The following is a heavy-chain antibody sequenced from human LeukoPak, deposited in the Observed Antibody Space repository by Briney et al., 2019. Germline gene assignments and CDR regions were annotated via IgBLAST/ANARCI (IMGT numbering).Heavy chain of an antibody. J-gene: IGHJ4*02. CDR1: GYTFTSYG. V-gene: IGHV1-18*01. Sequence: ASVKVSCKASGYTFTSYGISWVRQAPGQGLEWLGCISAYNGHRNYAQKFQGRVTMTRNTSISTAYMELSSLRSEDTAVYYCARDFFGYVYYWGQGTLVTVSS. CDR2: ISAYNGHR. CDR3: ARDFFGYVYY. D-gene: IGHD3-16*01.